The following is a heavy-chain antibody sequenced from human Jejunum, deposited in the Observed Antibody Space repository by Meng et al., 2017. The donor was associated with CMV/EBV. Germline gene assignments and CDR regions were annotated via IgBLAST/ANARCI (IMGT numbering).Heavy chain of an antibody. J-gene: IGHJ4*02. CDR2: IKSKADGGTA. CDR3: TWDYYGSFAG. Sequence: EVQLVVSGGCLVKPGEAIRLSCAASGLIFTNAWMNWVRQAPGKGLEWVGRIKSKADGGTAEYPAAVNGRFTISRDDSKNTLFLQMNSLRTEDTAVYYCTWDYYGSFAGWGQGTLVTVSS. V-gene: IGHV3-15*07. D-gene: IGHD3-10*01. CDR1: GLIFTNAW.